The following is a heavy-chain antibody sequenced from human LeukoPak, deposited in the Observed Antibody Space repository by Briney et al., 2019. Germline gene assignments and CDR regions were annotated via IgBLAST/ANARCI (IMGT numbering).Heavy chain of an antibody. CDR2: IIPIFGTA. CDR3: ARDQVRNSGYYFDY. J-gene: IGHJ4*02. Sequence: ASVKVSCKASGGTFSSYAISWVRQAPGQGLEWMGGIIPIFGTANYAQKFQGRVTITADESTSTAYMELSSLRSEDTAVYYCARDQVRNSGYYFDYWGQGTLVTVSS. D-gene: IGHD3-22*01. CDR1: GGTFSSYA. V-gene: IGHV1-69*13.